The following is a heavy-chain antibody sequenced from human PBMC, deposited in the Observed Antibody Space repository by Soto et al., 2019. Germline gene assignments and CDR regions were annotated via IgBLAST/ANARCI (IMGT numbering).Heavy chain of an antibody. J-gene: IGHJ4*02. V-gene: IGHV3-23*01. CDR1: GFTFNSYA. Sequence: GGSLRLSCAASGFTFNSYAMSWVRQAPGKGLEWVSTTSGSGDSTYYADSVQGRFTISRDNSKNTLYLQMNSLRAEDTALYYSAKARFWAYGSGSCFDSSVPGTMVTV. CDR3: AKARFWAYGSGSCFDS. D-gene: IGHD3-10*01. CDR2: TSGSGDST.